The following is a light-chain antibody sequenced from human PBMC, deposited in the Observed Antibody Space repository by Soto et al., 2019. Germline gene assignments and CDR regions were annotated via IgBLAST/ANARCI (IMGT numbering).Light chain of an antibody. CDR2: GAS. V-gene: IGKV3-15*01. Sequence: IRSTRPRSTLPVSTLGRTTLSCMASQSVSSNLAWYQQKPGQAPRLLIYGASTRATGIPARFSGSGSGTEFTLTISSLQSEDFAVYYSQQDNNWPITFGQGTRLEIK. CDR3: QQDNNWPIT. CDR1: QSVSSN. J-gene: IGKJ5*01.